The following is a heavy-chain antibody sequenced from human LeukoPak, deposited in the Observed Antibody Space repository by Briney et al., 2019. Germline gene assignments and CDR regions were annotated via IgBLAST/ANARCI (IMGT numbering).Heavy chain of an antibody. Sequence: KPGGSLRLSCAASGFTFSSYSMNWVRQAPGKGLEWVSSITSSSTYIHYADSVKGRFTISRDNDKNSLHLQMNSLRAEDTAVYYCARGLSNGDSRYNWFGPWGQGTLVTVSS. V-gene: IGHV3-21*01. J-gene: IGHJ5*02. D-gene: IGHD2-8*01. CDR3: ARGLSNGDSRYNWFGP. CDR2: ITSSSTYI. CDR1: GFTFSSYS.